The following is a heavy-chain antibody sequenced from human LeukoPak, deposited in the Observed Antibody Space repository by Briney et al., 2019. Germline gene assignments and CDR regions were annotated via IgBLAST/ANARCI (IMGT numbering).Heavy chain of an antibody. CDR2: IRYDGSNK. J-gene: IGHJ4*02. CDR1: GLTLSSYG. Sequence: PGGSLRLSCAASGLTLSSYGIHWVRQAPGKGLEWVAFIRYDGSNKYYVDSVKGRFTISRDNSKNTLYLQMNSLRAEDTAVYYRAKAQVAGFDYWGQGTLVTVSS. V-gene: IGHV3-30*02. CDR3: AKAQVAGFDY.